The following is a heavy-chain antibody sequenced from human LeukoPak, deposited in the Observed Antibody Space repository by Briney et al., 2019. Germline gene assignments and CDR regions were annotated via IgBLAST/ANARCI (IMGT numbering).Heavy chain of an antibody. D-gene: IGHD6-13*01. CDR1: GLTFSSYS. CDR2: ISYDGSNK. Sequence: PGRSLRLSCAASGLTFSSYSIHWVRQAPGKGLEWVAVISYDGSNKYYAADSVKGRFTISRDNSKNTLYLQMNSLRAEDTAVYYCARGKQQLALKDKLLDYWGQGTLVTVSS. J-gene: IGHJ4*02. V-gene: IGHV3-30*04. CDR3: ARGKQQLALKDKLLDY.